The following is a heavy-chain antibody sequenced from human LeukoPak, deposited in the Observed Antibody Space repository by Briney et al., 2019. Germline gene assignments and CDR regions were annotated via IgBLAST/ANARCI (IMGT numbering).Heavy chain of an antibody. CDR3: AREIRDSSGYYYLPYFDY. CDR2: IYYSGST. J-gene: IGHJ4*02. Sequence: SETLSLTCTVSGGSISSGGYYWSWIRQHPGKGLEWIGYIYYSGSTYYNPSLKSRVTISVDTSKNQFSLKLSSVTAADTAVYYCAREIRDSSGYYYLPYFDYWGQGTLVTVSS. D-gene: IGHD3-22*01. V-gene: IGHV4-31*03. CDR1: GGSISSGGYY.